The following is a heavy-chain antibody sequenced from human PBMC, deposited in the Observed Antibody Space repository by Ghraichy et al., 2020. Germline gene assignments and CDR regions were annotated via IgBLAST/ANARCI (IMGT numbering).Heavy chain of an antibody. CDR1: GGSVSSGSYY. J-gene: IGHJ6*02. CDR3: ARDGGCGGDCHDRYYYYYGMDV. D-gene: IGHD2-21*02. CDR2: IYYSGST. Sequence: SETLSLTCTVSGGSVSSGSYYWSWIRQPPGKGLEWIGYIYYSGSTNYNPSLKSRVTISVDTSKNQFSLKLSSVTAADTAVYYCARDGGCGGDCHDRYYYYYGMDVWGQGTTVTVSS. V-gene: IGHV4-61*01.